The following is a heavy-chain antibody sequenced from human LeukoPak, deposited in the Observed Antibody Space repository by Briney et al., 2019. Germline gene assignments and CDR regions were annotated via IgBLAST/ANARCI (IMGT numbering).Heavy chain of an antibody. V-gene: IGHV4-34*01. D-gene: IGHD5-18*01. J-gene: IGHJ4*02. CDR2: INHNGST. Sequence: SETLSLTCAVYGGSFSGYYWSWIRQPPGKGLEWMGEINHNGSTNYNPSLKSLVTISADTSKNQCTLKLSCVTAADTAVYYCARGRIQLWTLAYCYFDYWGQGTLVTVSP. CDR3: ARGRIQLWTLAYCYFDY. CDR1: GGSFSGYY.